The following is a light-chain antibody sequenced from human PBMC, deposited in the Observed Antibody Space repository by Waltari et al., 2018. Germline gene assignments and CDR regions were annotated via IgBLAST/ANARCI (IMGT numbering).Light chain of an antibody. CDR1: QSVSTY. Sequence: EIVLTQSPATLSLSPGETATLSCRASQSVSTYLAWYQQKPGQAPRLLSYDASNRATGSPARCSGSGSGTDFTLTISSLEPEDFAVYYCQQRSNWPPNFGQGTRLEIK. CDR3: QQRSNWPPN. CDR2: DAS. J-gene: IGKJ5*01. V-gene: IGKV3-11*01.